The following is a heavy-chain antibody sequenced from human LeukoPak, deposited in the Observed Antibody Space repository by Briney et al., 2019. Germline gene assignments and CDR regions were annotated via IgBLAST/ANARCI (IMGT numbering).Heavy chain of an antibody. CDR3: ARDREITIFGPPRGKTFDY. CDR2: ISSSSSSYSYT. J-gene: IGHJ4*02. Sequence: PGGSLRLSCAASGFTFSSYGMHWVRQAPGKGLEWVSSISSSSSSYSYTYYADSVKGRFTISRDNAKNTLLLQMNSLRSDDTAVYYCARDREITIFGPPRGKTFDYWGQGTLVTVSS. D-gene: IGHD3-3*01. CDR1: GFTFSSYG. V-gene: IGHV3-21*04.